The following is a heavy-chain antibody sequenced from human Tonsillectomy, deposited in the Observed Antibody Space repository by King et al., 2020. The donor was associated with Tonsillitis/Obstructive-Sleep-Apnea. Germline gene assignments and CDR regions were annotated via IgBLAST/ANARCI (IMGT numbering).Heavy chain of an antibody. Sequence: QLVQSGAEVKKPGASVKVSCKASGYTFTNYGISWVRQAPGQGLEWMGWISAYNGNTNSAQKLQGRVTMTTDTSTSTAFMELRSLRSEDTAVYYCARDSMSHYYDSSAYYPFDYWGQGTLVTVSS. CDR1: GYTFTNYG. CDR3: ARDSMSHYYDSSAYYPFDY. V-gene: IGHV1-18*01. D-gene: IGHD3-22*01. CDR2: ISAYNGNT. J-gene: IGHJ4*02.